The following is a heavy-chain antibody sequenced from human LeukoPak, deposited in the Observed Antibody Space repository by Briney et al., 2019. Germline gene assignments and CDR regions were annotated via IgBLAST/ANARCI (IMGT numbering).Heavy chain of an antibody. Sequence: SETLSLTCTVSGYSISSGYYWGWIRQPPGKGLEWIGSIYHSGSTYYNPSLKSRVTISVDTSKNQFSLKLSSVTAADTAVYYCARDIAGELAYYDILTGPEGINWFDPWGQGTLVTVSS. J-gene: IGHJ5*02. CDR2: IYHSGST. CDR3: ARDIAGELAYYDILTGPEGINWFDP. CDR1: GYSISSGYY. V-gene: IGHV4-38-2*02. D-gene: IGHD3-9*01.